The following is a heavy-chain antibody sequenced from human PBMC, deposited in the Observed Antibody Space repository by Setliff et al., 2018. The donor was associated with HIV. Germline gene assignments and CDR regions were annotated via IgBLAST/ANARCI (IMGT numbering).Heavy chain of an antibody. J-gene: IGHJ4*02. CDR2: INHSRST. V-gene: IGHV4-39*01. D-gene: IGHD2-21*02. CDR3: ARFPTVVTAPGF. Sequence: KPSETLSLTCTVSGGSTSTSSHSWGWIRQSPGKGLEWVGHINHSRSTFYNPSLKNRVSMSIDTSRNQFSLKLTSVTAADTAVYFCARFPTVVTAPGFWGRGTLVTVSS. CDR1: GGSTSTSSHS.